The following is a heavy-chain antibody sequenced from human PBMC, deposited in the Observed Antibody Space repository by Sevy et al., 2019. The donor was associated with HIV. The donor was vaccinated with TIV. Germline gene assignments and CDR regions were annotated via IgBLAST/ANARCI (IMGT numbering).Heavy chain of an antibody. Sequence: SQTRSLTCAISGDSVSTYSAAWNWIRQSPSRGLEWLGRTYYKSKWYNDYALSVKSRISINPDTPKNQISLQLNSVTPEDTAVYYCARESRWFFFHFDYWGQGTLVTVSS. V-gene: IGHV6-1*01. J-gene: IGHJ4*02. D-gene: IGHD3-10*01. CDR1: GDSVSTYSAA. CDR3: ARESRWFFFHFDY. CDR2: TYYKSKWYN.